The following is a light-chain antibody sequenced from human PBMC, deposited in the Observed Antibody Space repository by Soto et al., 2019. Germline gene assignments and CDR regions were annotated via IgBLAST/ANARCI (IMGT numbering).Light chain of an antibody. J-gene: IGLJ3*02. CDR3: ETWDSNTYWV. V-gene: IGLV4-60*03. CDR2: LEGSGSY. Sequence: QPVLTQSSSASASLGSSVKLTCTLSSGHSSYIIAWHQQQPGKAPRYLMKLEGSGSYNKGSGVPDRFSGSSSGADRYLTISNLQSEDEADYYCETWDSNTYWVFGGGTKVTVL. CDR1: SGHSSYI.